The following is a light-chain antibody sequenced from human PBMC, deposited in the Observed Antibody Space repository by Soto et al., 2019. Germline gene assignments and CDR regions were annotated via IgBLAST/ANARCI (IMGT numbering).Light chain of an antibody. Sequence: IVMTQSPATLSVSPGERATLSCRASQSVSSNLAWYQQKPGQAPRLLIYGASTRATGIPARFSGSGSGTEFTLTISSLQSEDFAVYYCQQYNTWPPRYTFGQGTKLEIK. CDR1: QSVSSN. V-gene: IGKV3-15*01. CDR3: QQYNTWPPRYT. CDR2: GAS. J-gene: IGKJ2*01.